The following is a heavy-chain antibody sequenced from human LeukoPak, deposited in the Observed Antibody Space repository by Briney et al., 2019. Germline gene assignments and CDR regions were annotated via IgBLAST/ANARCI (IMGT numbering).Heavy chain of an antibody. J-gene: IGHJ4*02. V-gene: IGHV1-2*02. Sequence: ASVKVSCKASGYTFTGYYMHWVRQAPGQGLEWMGWINPNSGGTNYAQKFQGRVTMTRDTSISTAYMELSSLRSEDTAVYYCARCYYDSSGYYYFDYWGQGTLVTVSS. CDR3: ARCYYDSSGYYYFDY. CDR1: GYTFTGYY. D-gene: IGHD3-22*01. CDR2: INPNSGGT.